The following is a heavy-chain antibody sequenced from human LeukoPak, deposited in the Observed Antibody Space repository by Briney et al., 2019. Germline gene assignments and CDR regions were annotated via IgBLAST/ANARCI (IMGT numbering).Heavy chain of an antibody. Sequence: SETLSLTCVVYGGSFSGFYWSWIRQPPGQGLEWLGEIIRSGGTNYNPSLKSRVTISIDTSKSQFSLKLSSVTAADTAVYYCARRRITIFGVAKWYFDLWGRGTLVIVSS. CDR2: IIRSGGT. V-gene: IGHV4-34*12. J-gene: IGHJ2*01. D-gene: IGHD3-3*01. CDR1: GGSFSGFY. CDR3: ARRRITIFGVAKWYFDL.